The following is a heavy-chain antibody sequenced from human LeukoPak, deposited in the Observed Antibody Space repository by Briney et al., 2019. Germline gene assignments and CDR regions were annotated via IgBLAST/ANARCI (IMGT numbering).Heavy chain of an antibody. CDR1: GFTFSSYG. V-gene: IGHV3-30*02. Sequence: GGSLRLSCAASGFTFSSYGMHWVRQAPGKGLEWVAFIRYDGSNKYYADSVKGRFTISRDNSKNTLYLQMNSLRAEDTAVYYCARARADDSYGSGSYYVPAYYYYYMDVWGKGTTVTISS. D-gene: IGHD3-10*01. CDR2: IRYDGSNK. J-gene: IGHJ6*03. CDR3: ARARADDSYGSGSYYVPAYYYYYMDV.